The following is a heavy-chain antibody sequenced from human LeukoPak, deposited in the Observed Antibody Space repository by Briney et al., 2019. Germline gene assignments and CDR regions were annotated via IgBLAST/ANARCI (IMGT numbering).Heavy chain of an antibody. V-gene: IGHV3-23*01. CDR2: ISGSGGST. CDR1: GFTFSSYA. Sequence: PGGSLRLSCAASGFTFSSYAMHWVRQAPGKGLEWVSAISGSGGSTYYADSVKGRFTISRDNSKNTLYLQMNSLRAEDTAVYYCATLWGDYGSFSEYFQHWGQGTLVTVSS. J-gene: IGHJ1*01. D-gene: IGHD4-17*01. CDR3: ATLWGDYGSFSEYFQH.